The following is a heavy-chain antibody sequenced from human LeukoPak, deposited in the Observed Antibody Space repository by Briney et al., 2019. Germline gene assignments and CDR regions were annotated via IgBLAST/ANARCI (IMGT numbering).Heavy chain of an antibody. V-gene: IGHV4-39*01. CDR2: IYPTGTT. D-gene: IGHD1-7*01. J-gene: IGHJ1*01. CDR3: ARNIPGTIEH. Sequence: SETLSLTCTVSGGSIRSSSYYWGWIRQPPGKGLECVGNIYPTGTTYYNPSLKSRVTISIDTSKSQFSLRLSSVTAADTAVYYCARNIPGTIEHWGQGTLVTVSS. CDR1: GGSIRSSSYY.